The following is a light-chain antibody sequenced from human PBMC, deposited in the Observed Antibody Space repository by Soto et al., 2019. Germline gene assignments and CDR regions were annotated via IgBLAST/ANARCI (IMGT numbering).Light chain of an antibody. CDR2: DTS. CDR1: QSINSNY. CDR3: QQYGSSPT. Sequence: EIVLTQSPATLSLSPGERATLSCGASQSINSNYLAWYQQKPGLAPRLVIYDTSRRAPGIPDRLTGSGSGTDFTLTISRLEPEESAIYYCQQYGSSPTFGQGTRLEI. V-gene: IGKV3D-20*01. J-gene: IGKJ5*01.